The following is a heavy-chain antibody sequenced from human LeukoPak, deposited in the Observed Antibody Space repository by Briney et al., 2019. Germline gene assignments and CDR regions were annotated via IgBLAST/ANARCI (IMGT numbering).Heavy chain of an antibody. J-gene: IGHJ4*02. V-gene: IGHV3-23*01. CDR3: GKDWKLDY. D-gene: IGHD1-1*01. Sequence: GGSLRLSCSVSGFNFRSYAMGWVRQAPGKGLDWVSSISGGGDSTYYADSVKGRFTISRDNSKNTLYLQMNSLRAEDTAIYYCGKDWKLDYWGQGTLVTVSS. CDR2: ISGGGDST. CDR1: GFNFRSYA.